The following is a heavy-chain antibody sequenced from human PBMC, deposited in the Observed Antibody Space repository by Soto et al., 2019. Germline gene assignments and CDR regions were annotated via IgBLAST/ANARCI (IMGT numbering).Heavy chain of an antibody. D-gene: IGHD2-2*03. V-gene: IGHV4-59*01. CDR3: AGNDRGYCITTSCHVFDP. Sequence: SETLSLTCTVSGGSISSYYWSWIRQPPGKGLEWIGYIYYSGSTNYNPSLKSRVTISVDTSKNQFSLKLSSVTAADTAVYYCAGNDRGYCITTSCHVFDPWGEGTLVTVSS. J-gene: IGHJ5*02. CDR2: IYYSGST. CDR1: GGSISSYY.